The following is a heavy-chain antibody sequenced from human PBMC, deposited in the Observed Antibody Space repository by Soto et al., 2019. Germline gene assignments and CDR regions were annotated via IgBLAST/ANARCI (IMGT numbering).Heavy chain of an antibody. J-gene: IGHJ4*02. V-gene: IGHV3-30-3*01. CDR3: AREGEGLDY. Sequence: QVQLVESWGGVVQPGRSLRLSCAASGLTFSSYAMHWVRQAPGKGLEWVADISYDGSNKYYADSVKGRFTISRDNSKKTLYLQMNSLRDEDTAVYYCAREGEGLDYWGQGTLVTVSS. CDR2: ISYDGSNK. D-gene: IGHD3-16*01. CDR1: GLTFSSYA.